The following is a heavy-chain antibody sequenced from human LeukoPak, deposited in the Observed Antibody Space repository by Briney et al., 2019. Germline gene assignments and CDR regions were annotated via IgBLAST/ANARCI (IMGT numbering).Heavy chain of an antibody. J-gene: IGHJ5*02. V-gene: IGHV4-30-4*01. D-gene: IGHD3-22*01. CDR1: GGSISSGDYY. CDR3: ARPYYYESRIDP. Sequence: SQTLSLTRTVSGGSISSGDYYWSWIRQPPGKGLEWIAYMYYSGSTYYNPSLKSRVTMSADTSKNQLSLKLSSVTAADTAVYYCARPYYYESRIDPWGQGILVTVSS. CDR2: MYYSGST.